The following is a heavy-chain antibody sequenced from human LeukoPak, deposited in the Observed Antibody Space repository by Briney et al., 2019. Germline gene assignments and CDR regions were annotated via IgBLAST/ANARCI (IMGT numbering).Heavy chain of an antibody. V-gene: IGHV3-23*01. D-gene: IGHD3-3*01. J-gene: IGHJ4*02. CDR1: GFTVSSNY. CDR3: AKDRGRTIFGVVPRLGYFDY. Sequence: GGSLRLSCAASGFTVSSNYMSWVRQAPGKGLEWVSAISGSGGSTYYADSVKGRFTISRDNSKNTLYLQMNSLRAEDTAVYYCAKDRGRTIFGVVPRLGYFDYWGQGTLVTVSS. CDR2: ISGSGGST.